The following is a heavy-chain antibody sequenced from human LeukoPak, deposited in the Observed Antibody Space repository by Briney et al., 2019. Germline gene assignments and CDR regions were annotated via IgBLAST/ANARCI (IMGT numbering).Heavy chain of an antibody. CDR3: ARHPYYYDSSGPDGGMDV. V-gene: IGHV3-53*01. J-gene: IGHJ6*02. CDR1: GFTVSSNY. Sequence: GGSLRLSCAASGFTVSSNYMSWVRQAPGKGLEWVSVIYSGGSTYYADSVKGRFTISRDNSKNTLYLQMNSLRAEDTAVYYCARHPYYYDSSGPDGGMDVWGQGTTVTVSS. D-gene: IGHD3-22*01. CDR2: IYSGGST.